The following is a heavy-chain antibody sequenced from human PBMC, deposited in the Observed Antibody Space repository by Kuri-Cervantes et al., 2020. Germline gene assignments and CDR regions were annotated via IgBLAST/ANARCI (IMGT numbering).Heavy chain of an antibody. Sequence: GGSLRLSCAASEFTFSDYSMNWVRQAPGKGLEWVSAISGSGGSTYYADSVKGRFTISRDNSKNTLYLQMNSLRAEDTAVYYCAKAAPGYGDYGAIPPFDYWGQGTLVTVSS. D-gene: IGHD4-17*01. CDR2: ISGSGGST. V-gene: IGHV3-23*01. J-gene: IGHJ4*02. CDR3: AKAAPGYGDYGAIPPFDY. CDR1: EFTFSDYS.